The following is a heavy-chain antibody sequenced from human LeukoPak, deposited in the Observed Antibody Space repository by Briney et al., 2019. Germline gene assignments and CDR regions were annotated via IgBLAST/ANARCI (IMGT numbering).Heavy chain of an antibody. Sequence: SETLSLTCTVSGGSLSNYYWTWIRQPPGKGLEWIGSIYHSGSTYYNPSLKSRVTRSVDTSKNQFSLKLSSVTAADTAVYYCVRALVDSGGTIFDNWGQGTLVTVSS. CDR1: GGSLSNYY. CDR3: VRALVDSGGTIFDN. CDR2: IYHSGST. V-gene: IGHV4-38-2*02. D-gene: IGHD2-2*01. J-gene: IGHJ4*02.